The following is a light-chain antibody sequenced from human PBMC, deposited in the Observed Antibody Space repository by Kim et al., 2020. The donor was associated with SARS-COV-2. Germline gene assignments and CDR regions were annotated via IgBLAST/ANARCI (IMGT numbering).Light chain of an antibody. J-gene: IGLJ2*01. CDR2: GKD. CDR3: KSRDSRGKVV. Sequence: SSELTQDPAVSVALGQTVRITCQGDSLRTYYATWYQQKPGQAPVLVFYGKDNRPSGIPDRFSGSSSGNTASLTITGAQAADEADYYCKSRDSRGKVVFGGGTQVTVL. CDR1: SLRTYY. V-gene: IGLV3-19*01.